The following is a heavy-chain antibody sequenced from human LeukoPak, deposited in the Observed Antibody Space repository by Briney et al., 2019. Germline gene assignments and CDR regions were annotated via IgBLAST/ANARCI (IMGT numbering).Heavy chain of an antibody. V-gene: IGHV4-61*08. CDR1: GGSISSGGYY. CDR3: ARDTTVTPYYYYGMDV. Sequence: SETLSLTCTVSGGSISSGGYYWSWIRQHPGKGLEWIGYIYYSGSTYYNPSLESRVTMSLDTSKNQFSLKLSSVTAADTAVYYCARDTTVTPYYYYGMDVWGQGTTVTVSS. CDR2: IYYSGST. D-gene: IGHD4-17*01. J-gene: IGHJ6*02.